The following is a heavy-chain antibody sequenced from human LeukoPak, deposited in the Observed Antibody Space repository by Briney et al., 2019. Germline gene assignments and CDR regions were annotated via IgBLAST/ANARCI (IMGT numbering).Heavy chain of an antibody. D-gene: IGHD3-22*01. Sequence: SETLSLTCAVYGGSFSGYYWSWIRQPPGKGLEWIGEINHSGSTNYNPSLKSRVTISVDTSKNQFSLKLSSVTAADTAVYYCARGWGAYYYDSSGYFDYWGQGTLVTVSS. CDR2: INHSGST. CDR1: GGSFSGYY. V-gene: IGHV4-34*01. CDR3: ARGWGAYYYDSSGYFDY. J-gene: IGHJ4*02.